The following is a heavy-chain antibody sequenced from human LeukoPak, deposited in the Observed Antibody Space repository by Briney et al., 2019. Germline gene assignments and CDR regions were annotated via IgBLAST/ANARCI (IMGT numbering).Heavy chain of an antibody. Sequence: GSSVKVSCKASGGTFSSYAISWVRQAPGQGLEWMGGIIPIFGTANYAQKFQGRVTITADESTSTAYMELSSLRSEDTAVYYCVRGSMYSTSERPYYYYYMDVWGKGTTVTVSS. CDR2: IIPIFGTA. CDR3: VRGSMYSTSERPYYYYYMDV. V-gene: IGHV1-69*01. J-gene: IGHJ6*03. D-gene: IGHD6-6*01. CDR1: GGTFSSYA.